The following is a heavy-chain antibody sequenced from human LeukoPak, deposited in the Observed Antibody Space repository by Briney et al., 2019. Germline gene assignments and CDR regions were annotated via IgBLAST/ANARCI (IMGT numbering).Heavy chain of an antibody. CDR3: ARRETVVTSGAFDV. D-gene: IGHD4-23*01. J-gene: IGHJ3*01. CDR1: GGSISSYY. CDR2: IYYSGST. V-gene: IGHV4-59*01. Sequence: SETLSLTCTVSGGSISSYYWSWIRQPPGKGLEWIGYIYYSGSTNYNPSLKSRVTISVDTSKNQFSLKLSSVTAADTAVYYCARRETVVTSGAFDVWGQGTMVTVSS.